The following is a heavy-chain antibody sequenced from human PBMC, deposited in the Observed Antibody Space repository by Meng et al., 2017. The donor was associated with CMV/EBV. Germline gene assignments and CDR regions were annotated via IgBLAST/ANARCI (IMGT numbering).Heavy chain of an antibody. CDR1: GGTFSSYS. Sequence: SVKVSCKASGGTFSSYSFSWVRQAPGQGLEWVGRIIPIANIAVYAQKFQDRVAITADKSTSTVYMEMRSLRSEDTAVYYCARVGVNWFDPWGQGTLVTVSS. CDR3: ARVGVNWFDP. J-gene: IGHJ5*02. V-gene: IGHV1-69*10. D-gene: IGHD3-16*01. CDR2: IIPIANIA.